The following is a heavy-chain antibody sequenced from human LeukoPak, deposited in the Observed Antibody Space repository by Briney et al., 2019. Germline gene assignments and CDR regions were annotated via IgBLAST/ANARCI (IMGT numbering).Heavy chain of an antibody. CDR1: GGSISSASYY. D-gene: IGHD6-13*01. J-gene: IGHJ4*02. CDR3: AMRERLAAAFDY. Sequence: SETLSLTCTVSGGSISSASYYWSWIRQPAGKGLEWIGRIYTSGSTNYNPSLKSRVTISVDTSKNQFSLKLSSVTAADTAVYYRAMRERLAAAFDYWGQGTLVTVSS. V-gene: IGHV4-61*02. CDR2: IYTSGST.